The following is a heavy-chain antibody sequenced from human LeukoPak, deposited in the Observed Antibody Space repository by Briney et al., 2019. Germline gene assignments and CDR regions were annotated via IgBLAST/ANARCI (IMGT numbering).Heavy chain of an antibody. V-gene: IGHV4-34*01. Sequence: SETLSLTCAVYGGSFSGYYWSWIRQPPGQGLEWIGEINHSGSTNYNPYLKSRVTISVDTSKNQFSLKLSSVTAADTAGYYCARGGFYYYYYMDVWGKGTTVTISS. CDR1: GGSFSGYY. J-gene: IGHJ6*03. CDR2: INHSGST. CDR3: ARGGFYYYYYMDV.